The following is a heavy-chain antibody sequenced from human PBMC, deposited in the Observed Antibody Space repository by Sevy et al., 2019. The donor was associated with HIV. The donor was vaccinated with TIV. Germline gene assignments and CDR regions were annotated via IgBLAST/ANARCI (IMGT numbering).Heavy chain of an antibody. D-gene: IGHD3-10*01. CDR1: GGSISSYY. CDR3: ARGPWFGELAPDY. CDR2: IYYSGST. V-gene: IGHV4-59*01. J-gene: IGHJ4*02. Sequence: SETLSLTCTVSGGSISSYYWSWIRQPPGKGLEWIGYIYYSGSTNYNPSLKGRVTISVDTSKNQFSLKLSSVTAADTAVYYCARGPWFGELAPDYWGQGTLVTVSS.